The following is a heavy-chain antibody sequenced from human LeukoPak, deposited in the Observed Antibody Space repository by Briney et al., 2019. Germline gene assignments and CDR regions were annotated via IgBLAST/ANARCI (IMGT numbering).Heavy chain of an antibody. CDR1: GGSISSYY. Sequence: SETLSLTCTVSGGSISSYYWSWIRQPPGKGLEWVGYIYYSGSTNYNPSLKSRVTISVDTSKNQFSLKLSSVTAADTAVYYCARRRTYYYGSGKVNWFDPWGQGTLVTVSS. J-gene: IGHJ5*02. CDR2: IYYSGST. CDR3: ARRRTYYYGSGKVNWFDP. D-gene: IGHD3-10*01. V-gene: IGHV4-59*01.